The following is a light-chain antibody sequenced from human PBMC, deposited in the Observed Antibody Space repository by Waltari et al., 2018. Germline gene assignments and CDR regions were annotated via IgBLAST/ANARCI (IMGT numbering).Light chain of an antibody. Sequence: QSALPQPASASGSPGESITISCSGAIRDIRGYDYVSWYQHPPGKAPQPILYEVSPRPAGVSNRFSGSKSGNTASLTISGLQAEDEADYYCSSYSDSWLFGGGTQLTVL. J-gene: IGLJ2*01. CDR3: SSYSDSWL. V-gene: IGLV2-14*01. CDR2: EVS. CDR1: IRDIRGYDY.